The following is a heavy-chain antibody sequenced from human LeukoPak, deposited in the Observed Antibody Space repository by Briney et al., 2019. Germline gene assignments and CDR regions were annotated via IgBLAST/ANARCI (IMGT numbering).Heavy chain of an antibody. Sequence: GGSLRLSCAASGFTFSSYSMNWVRQAPGKGLEWVSAISGSGGSTYYADSVKGRFTISRDNSKNTLYLQMNGLRAEDTAVYYCAKDRTPPGIAAAGTSSAFDIWGQGTMVTVSS. J-gene: IGHJ3*02. V-gene: IGHV3-23*01. CDR3: AKDRTPPGIAAAGTSSAFDI. CDR1: GFTFSSYS. CDR2: ISGSGGST. D-gene: IGHD6-13*01.